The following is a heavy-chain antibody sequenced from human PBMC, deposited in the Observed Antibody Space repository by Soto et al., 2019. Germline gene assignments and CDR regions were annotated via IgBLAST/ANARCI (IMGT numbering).Heavy chain of an antibody. CDR1: GGSFSGYY. J-gene: IGHJ6*03. D-gene: IGHD2-2*02. CDR2: INHSGST. V-gene: IGHV4-34*01. CDR3: ARILGYCSSTSCYNYYYYYMDV. Sequence: SDTLSLTCAVYGGSFSGYYWSWIRQPPGKGLEWIGEINHSGSTNYNPSLKSRVTISVDTSKNQFSLKLSSVTAADTAVYYCARILGYCSSTSCYNYYYYYMDVWGKGTTVTVSS.